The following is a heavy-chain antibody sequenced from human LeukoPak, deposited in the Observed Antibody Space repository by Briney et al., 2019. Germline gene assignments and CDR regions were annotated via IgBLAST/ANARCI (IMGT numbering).Heavy chain of an antibody. J-gene: IGHJ5*02. Sequence: GGSLRLSCAASGFAFRSYSMHWVRQAPGKGLEWVSSISRISSFIYYADSLEGRFTISRDNAQNSLYLQMNSLRAEDTAVYYCARDSEGLYGDFDTVNWFDPWGQGTLVTVSS. CDR2: ISRISSFI. CDR3: ARDSEGLYGDFDTVNWFDP. CDR1: GFAFRSYS. V-gene: IGHV3-21*01. D-gene: IGHD4-17*01.